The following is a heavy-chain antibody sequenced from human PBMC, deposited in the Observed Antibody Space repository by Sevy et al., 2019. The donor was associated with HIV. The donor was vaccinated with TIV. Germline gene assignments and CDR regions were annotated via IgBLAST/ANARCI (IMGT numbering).Heavy chain of an antibody. Sequence: PETLSLTCAVSGGSITSTNWWSWVRQSPGKGLEWIGEISNSGSTNYKPSLKSRVTISIVKSETQFSLRLSSVTAADTAIHYCAREGTATSFDYWDQGTLVSVSS. CDR2: ISNSGST. J-gene: IGHJ4*02. CDR3: AREGTATSFDY. D-gene: IGHD2-21*02. CDR1: GGSITSTNW. V-gene: IGHV4-4*03.